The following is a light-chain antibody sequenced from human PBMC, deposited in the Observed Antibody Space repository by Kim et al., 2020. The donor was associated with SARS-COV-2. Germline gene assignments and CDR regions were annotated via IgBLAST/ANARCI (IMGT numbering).Light chain of an antibody. Sequence: DIQLTQSPSSLSASVGDRVTITCRASQGISSYLAWYQQKAGKVPKLLIYAASALQSGVPSRFRGSGSGTDFNLTISSLQPEDVATYYCQRNNSVPWTFRQGTKWEIK. CDR2: AAS. CDR3: QRNNSVPWT. V-gene: IGKV1-27*01. CDR1: QGISSY. J-gene: IGKJ1*01.